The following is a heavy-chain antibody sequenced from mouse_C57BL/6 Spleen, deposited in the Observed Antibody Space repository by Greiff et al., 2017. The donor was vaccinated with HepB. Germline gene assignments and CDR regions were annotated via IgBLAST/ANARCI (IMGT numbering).Heavy chain of an antibody. D-gene: IGHD1-3*01. CDR2: IHPNSGST. Sequence: QVQLQHPGAELVKPGASVKLSCKASGYTFTSYWMHWVKQRPGQGLEWIGMIHPNSGSTNYNEKFKSKATLTVDKSSSTAYMQLSSLTSEDSAVYYCARGSGDYYAMDYWGQGTSVTVSS. CDR3: ARGSGDYYAMDY. CDR1: GYTFTSYW. V-gene: IGHV1-64*01. J-gene: IGHJ4*01.